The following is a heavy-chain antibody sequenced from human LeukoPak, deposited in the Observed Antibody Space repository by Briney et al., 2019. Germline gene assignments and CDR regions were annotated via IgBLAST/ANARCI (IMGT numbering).Heavy chain of an antibody. Sequence: PGGSLRLSCAASGFTFSSHGINWVRQAPGKGLEWVSGISPSSDNTYYEDSVQGRFTISRDNSKNMMYVQINSLRAEGTAVYYCARDYDSSGYYPFQHWGQGTLVTVSS. CDR2: ISPSSDNT. V-gene: IGHV3-23*01. CDR1: GFTFSSHG. J-gene: IGHJ1*01. D-gene: IGHD3-22*01. CDR3: ARDYDSSGYYPFQH.